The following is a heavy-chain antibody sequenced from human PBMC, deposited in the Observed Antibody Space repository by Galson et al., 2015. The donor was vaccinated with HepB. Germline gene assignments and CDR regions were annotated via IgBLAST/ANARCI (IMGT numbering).Heavy chain of an antibody. CDR1: GYTFTGYY. V-gene: IGHV1-2*02. Sequence: SVKVSCKASGYTFTGYYMHWVRQAPGQGLEWMGWINPNSGGTNYAQKFQGRVTMTRDTSISTAYMELSRLRSDDTAVYYCARDRNYYDSSGTLDYWGQGTLVTVSS. J-gene: IGHJ4*02. CDR3: ARDRNYYDSSGTLDY. D-gene: IGHD3-22*01. CDR2: INPNSGGT.